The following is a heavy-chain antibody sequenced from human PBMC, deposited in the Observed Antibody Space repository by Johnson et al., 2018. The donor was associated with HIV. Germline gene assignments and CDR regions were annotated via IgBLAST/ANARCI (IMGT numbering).Heavy chain of an antibody. J-gene: IGHJ3*02. Sequence: QVQLVESGGGVVQPGGSLRLSCAASGFIFNSYGMHWVRQAPGKGLEWVAVISYDGSNKYYADSVKGRFTISRDNSKNTLYLQMNSLRAEDTAVYYCASSAFDIWGQGTMVTVSS. CDR2: ISYDGSNK. CDR3: ASSAFDI. CDR1: GFIFNSYG. V-gene: IGHV3-30*19.